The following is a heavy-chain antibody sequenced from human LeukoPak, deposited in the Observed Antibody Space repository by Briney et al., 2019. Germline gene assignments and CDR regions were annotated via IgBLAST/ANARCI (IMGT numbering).Heavy chain of an antibody. CDR3: ARGGGYGDLYYYFDY. Sequence: SETLSLTCAVYGGSFNGYYLSWIRQPPEKGLEWVGEINHSGSTNYNPSLKSRITISVDTSKNQFSLRLSSMTATDTAVYYCARGGGYGDLYYYFDYWGQGTLVTVSS. CDR1: GGSFNGYY. J-gene: IGHJ4*02. CDR2: INHSGST. V-gene: IGHV4-34*01. D-gene: IGHD4-17*01.